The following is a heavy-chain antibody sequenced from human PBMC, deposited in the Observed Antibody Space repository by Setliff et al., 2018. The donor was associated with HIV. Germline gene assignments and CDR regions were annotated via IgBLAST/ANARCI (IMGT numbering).Heavy chain of an antibody. CDR2: IYSSGST. V-gene: IGHV4-61*09. CDR3: ARVYYGDLEY. J-gene: IGHJ4*02. D-gene: IGHD4-17*01. CDR1: GGSISSGSSY. Sequence: PSETLSLTCTVSGGSISSGSSYWSWIRQPAGRGLEWIGHIYSSGSTNYNPSLKSRVTISADTSKNQFSLNLSSVTAADTAVYFCARVYYGDLEYWGQGTLVTVSS.